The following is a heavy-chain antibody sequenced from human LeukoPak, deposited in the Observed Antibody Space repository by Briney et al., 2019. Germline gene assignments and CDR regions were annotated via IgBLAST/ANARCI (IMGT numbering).Heavy chain of an antibody. Sequence: AESLTLSCAVSGFSFSSYGMRWVRQAPGKGLEWVAVISYDGSNKYYPDSVKGRFNISRENSKNPLYLQMNRLRAEDTAVYYCAKAPSIAAAGRQDYWGQGTLVTASS. D-gene: IGHD6-13*01. CDR1: GFSFSSYG. CDR2: ISYDGSNK. J-gene: IGHJ4*02. V-gene: IGHV3-30*18. CDR3: AKAPSIAAAGRQDY.